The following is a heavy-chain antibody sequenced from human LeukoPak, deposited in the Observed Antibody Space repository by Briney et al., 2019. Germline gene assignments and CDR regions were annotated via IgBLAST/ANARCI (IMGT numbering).Heavy chain of an antibody. J-gene: IGHJ6*04. D-gene: IGHD2-15*01. CDR1: GYTFTNRA. CDR3: ARDCSGGSCYPSGMDV. Sequence: ASVKVSCTASGYTFTNRALHWVRQAPGQRLEWMGWINTGDGNTKYSQKFQGRVTITRDTSATTAYMELSSLTSEDTAVYYCARDCSGGSCYPSGMDVWGKGTAVTVSS. V-gene: IGHV1-3*04. CDR2: INTGDGNT.